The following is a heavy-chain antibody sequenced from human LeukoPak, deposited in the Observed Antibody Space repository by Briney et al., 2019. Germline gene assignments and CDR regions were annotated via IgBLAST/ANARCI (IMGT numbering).Heavy chain of an antibody. CDR3: ARWLQFGYYYYYYGMDV. V-gene: IGHV4-59*08. J-gene: IGHJ6*02. CDR1: GGSISSYY. Sequence: SETLSLTCTVSGGSISSYYWSWIRQPPGKGLEWIGYIYYSGSTNYNPSLKSRVTISVDTSKNQFSLKLSSVTAADTAVYYCARWLQFGYYYYYYGMDVWGQGTTATVSS. CDR2: IYYSGST. D-gene: IGHD5-12*01.